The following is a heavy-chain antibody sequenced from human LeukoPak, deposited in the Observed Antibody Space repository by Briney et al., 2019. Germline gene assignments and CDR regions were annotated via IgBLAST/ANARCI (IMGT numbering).Heavy chain of an antibody. D-gene: IGHD6-19*01. CDR1: GFTFSSYA. V-gene: IGHV3-23*01. CDR3: ARVLWPAVACDY. CDR2: ISGSGGST. Sequence: RPGGSLRLSCAASGFTFSSYAMSWVRQAPGKGLEGVSAISGSGGSTYYADSVKGRFTISRDNSKNTLYLQMNSLRAEDTALYYCARVLWPAVACDYWGQGTLVTVSS. J-gene: IGHJ4*02.